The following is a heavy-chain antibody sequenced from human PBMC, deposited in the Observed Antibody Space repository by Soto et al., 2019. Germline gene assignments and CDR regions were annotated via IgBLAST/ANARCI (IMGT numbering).Heavy chain of an antibody. J-gene: IGHJ6*02. CDR3: ARAITQYSSGWLGRNMYNYNDMDV. Sequence: QVQLQESGPGLMKPSGTLSLTCAVSGGSISSSNWWSWVRQPPGKGLEWIGEIFHSGSTNYNPSLTSRVTISVDKSKNHFSLKLSSVTAADTAVYYCARAITQYSSGWLGRNMYNYNDMDVWGQGTTVIVSS. CDR1: GGSISSSNW. D-gene: IGHD6-19*01. V-gene: IGHV4-4*02. CDR2: IFHSGST.